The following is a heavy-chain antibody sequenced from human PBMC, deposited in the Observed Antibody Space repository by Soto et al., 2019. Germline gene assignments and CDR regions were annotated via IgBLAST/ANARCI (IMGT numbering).Heavy chain of an antibody. D-gene: IGHD2-2*01. Sequence: QVQLQESGPGLVKPSQTLSLTCTVSGGSISSGGYYWSWIRQHPGKGLEWIGSIYYSGSTYYNPSLKSRVTISVDTSKSQSSLKLSSVTAADTAVYYCARVPGDIVVVPAAITLRGGVGGQGTTVTVSS. CDR1: GGSISSGGYY. CDR2: IYYSGST. CDR3: ARVPGDIVVVPAAITLRGGV. J-gene: IGHJ6*02. V-gene: IGHV4-31*03.